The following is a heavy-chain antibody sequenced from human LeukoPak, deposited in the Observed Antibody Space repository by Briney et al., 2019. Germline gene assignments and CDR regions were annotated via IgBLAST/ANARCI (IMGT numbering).Heavy chain of an antibody. V-gene: IGHV3-13*04. CDR2: IGTADDT. D-gene: IGHD6-13*01. CDR3: ARSGYYHYYGLDV. J-gene: IGHJ6*02. Sequence: GGSLRLSCVASGFTFSSYDLHWVRQTTGKGLEWVSAIGTADDTFYPDSVKGRFTISKDDAKNSLYLQMRNLRVGDTAVYYCARSGYYHYYGLDVWGQGTTVTVSS. CDR1: GFTFSSYD.